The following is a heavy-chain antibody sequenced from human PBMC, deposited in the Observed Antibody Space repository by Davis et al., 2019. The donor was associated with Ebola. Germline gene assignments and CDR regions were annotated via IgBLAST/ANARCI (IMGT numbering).Heavy chain of an antibody. V-gene: IGHV4-59*01. CDR1: GGSISSYY. J-gene: IGHJ4*02. CDR3: AKDRRDIGGILAWGPKWGVSSSELGTVD. CDR2: IYYSGST. D-gene: IGHD3-16*02. Sequence: GSLRLSCTVSGGSISSYYWSWIRQPPGKGLEWIGYIYYSGSTNYNPSLKSRVTISVDTSKNQFSLKLSSVTAADTAVYYRAKDRRDIGGILAWGPKWGVSSSELGTVDWGQGTLVTVSS.